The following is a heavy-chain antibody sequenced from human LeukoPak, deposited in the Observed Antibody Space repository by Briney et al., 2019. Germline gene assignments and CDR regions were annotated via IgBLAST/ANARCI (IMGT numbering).Heavy chain of an antibody. V-gene: IGHV4-59*08. Sequence: PSDTLSLTCNLSGGIFYSYSRSWIRQPPGKGLEWIGYIYYSGSTNYNPSLKSRVTNSVDTSTTRFSLKLCTMMAADTAVDYCASKSAEMAGTWDYWGQGTLVTVSS. J-gene: IGHJ4*02. D-gene: IGHD5-24*01. CDR3: ASKSAEMAGTWDY. CDR2: IYYSGST. CDR1: GGIFYSYS.